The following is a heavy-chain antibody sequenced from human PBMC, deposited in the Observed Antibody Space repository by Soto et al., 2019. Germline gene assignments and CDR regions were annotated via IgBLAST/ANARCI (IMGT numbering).Heavy chain of an antibody. CDR1: GGSISSGGNY. CDR2: IYHSGSP. J-gene: IGHJ6*02. V-gene: IGHV4-31*03. CDR3: ARGRRVRGVRYYYGMDV. Sequence: QVQLQESGPELVKSSQTLSLTCTVSGGSISSGGNYWSWIRQHPVKGLERIGYIYHSGSPYYNPSLKSGVTISVDTSKNQFSMKLNSVTAADTAVYYCARGRRVRGVRYYYGMDVWGQGTTVTASS. D-gene: IGHD3-10*01.